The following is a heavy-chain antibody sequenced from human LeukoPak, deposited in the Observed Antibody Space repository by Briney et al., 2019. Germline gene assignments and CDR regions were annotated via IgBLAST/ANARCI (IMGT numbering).Heavy chain of an antibody. CDR1: GGSISSSSYY. D-gene: IGHD3-10*01. J-gene: IGHJ4*02. CDR3: ASRGGSGSYRY. CDR2: IYYSGST. V-gene: IGHV4-39*07. Sequence: SETLSLTCTVSGGSISSSSYYWGWIRQPPGKGLEWIGSIYYSGSTYYNPSLKSRVTISVDTSKNQFSLKLSSVTAADTAVYYCASRGGSGSYRYWGQGTLVTVSS.